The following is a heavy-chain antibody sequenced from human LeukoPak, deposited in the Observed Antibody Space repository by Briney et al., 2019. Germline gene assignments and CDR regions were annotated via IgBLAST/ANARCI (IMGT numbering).Heavy chain of an antibody. J-gene: IGHJ5*02. V-gene: IGHV4-38-2*02. D-gene: IGHD5-18*01. Sequence: PSETLSLTCIISGYTISSGYQWGWIRQPPGKGLEWIGNIYYSGSTYYNPSLKSRVTISVDTSKNQFSLKLSSVTAADTAVYYCARERRRGYSYGRRNWFDPWGQGTLVTVSS. CDR1: GYTISSGYQ. CDR3: ARERRRGYSYGRRNWFDP. CDR2: IYYSGST.